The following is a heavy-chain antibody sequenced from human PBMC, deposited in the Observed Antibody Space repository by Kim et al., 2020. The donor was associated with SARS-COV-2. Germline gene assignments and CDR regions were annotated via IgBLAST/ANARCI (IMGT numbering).Heavy chain of an antibody. D-gene: IGHD3-10*01. V-gene: IGHV4-59*01. J-gene: IGHJ6*02. Sequence: SETLSLTCTVSGGSISSYYWSWIRQPPGKGLEWIGYIYYSGSTNYNPSLKSRVTISVDTSKNQFSLKLSSVTAADTAVYYCARDTTSNYYGSNYGMDVWGQGTTVTVSS. CDR2: IYYSGST. CDR3: ARDTTSNYYGSNYGMDV. CDR1: GGSISSYY.